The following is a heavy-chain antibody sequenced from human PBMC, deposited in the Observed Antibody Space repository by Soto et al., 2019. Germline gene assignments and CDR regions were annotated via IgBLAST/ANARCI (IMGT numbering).Heavy chain of an antibody. CDR3: GRLEGLATISYYFDY. J-gene: IGHJ4*02. CDR2: VYYSGST. CDR1: GWSFSGYY. V-gene: IGHV4-34*01. Sequence: SETLSLTCAVYGWSFSGYYWSWVRQPPGKGLEWIGSVYYSGSTYYNPSLESRVTISVDKSKNQFSLKLMSLSAADTAVYYCGRLEGLATISYYFDYWGQGALVTVSS. D-gene: IGHD3-9*01.